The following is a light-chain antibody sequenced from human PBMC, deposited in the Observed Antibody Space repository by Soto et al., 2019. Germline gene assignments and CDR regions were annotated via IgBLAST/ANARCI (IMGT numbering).Light chain of an antibody. V-gene: IGLV1-44*01. CDR1: SSNIGRNT. J-gene: IGLJ3*02. Sequence: QSVLTQPPSTSGTPGQRVTISCSGSSSNIGRNTVKWYRQLPGTAPKLLIGGSDQRPSGVSDRFSGSQSGTSASLAISGLQSADEAEYICAAWDDSLNAWAFGGGTKLTVL. CDR2: GSD. CDR3: AAWDDSLNAWA.